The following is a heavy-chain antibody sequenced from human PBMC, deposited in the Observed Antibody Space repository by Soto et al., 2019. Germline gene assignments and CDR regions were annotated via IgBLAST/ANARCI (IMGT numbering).Heavy chain of an antibody. J-gene: IGHJ4*02. CDR1: GDSSSCTSAA. D-gene: IGHD6-19*01. CDR2: TYYRSKWYS. CDR3: ARGSYYSGWV. Sequence: SQPRTVTGRVSGDSSSCTSAAGGWIRQSPSRGLEWLGRTYYRSKWYSDYAVSVKSRITINPDTSKNQFSLQLNSVTPEDTAVYYCARGSYYSGWVWGQGTLVTGFS. V-gene: IGHV6-1*01.